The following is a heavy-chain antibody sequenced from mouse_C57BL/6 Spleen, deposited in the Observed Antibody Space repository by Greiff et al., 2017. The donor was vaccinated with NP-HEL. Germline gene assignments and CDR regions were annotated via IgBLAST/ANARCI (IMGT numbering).Heavy chain of an antibody. CDR1: GYTFTSYW. J-gene: IGHJ2*01. CDR2: IDPSDSET. V-gene: IGHV1-52*01. CDR3: ARSRTYYDYDPDY. Sequence: VKLQESGAELVRPGSSVKLSCKASGYTFTSYWMHWVKQRPIQGLEWIGNIDPSDSETHYNQKFKDKATLTVDKSSSTAYMQLSSLTSEDSAVYYCARSRTYYDYDPDYWGQGTTLTVSS. D-gene: IGHD2-4*01.